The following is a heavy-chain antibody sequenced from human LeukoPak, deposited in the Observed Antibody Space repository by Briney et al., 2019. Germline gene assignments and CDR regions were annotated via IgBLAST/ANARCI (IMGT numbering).Heavy chain of an antibody. CDR1: GGSISSYY. J-gene: IGHJ6*04. D-gene: IGHD2-15*01. CDR3: ARVHCSGGSCYSLDYYYDYGMDV. CDR2: IYYSGST. V-gene: IGHV4-59*01. Sequence: SETLSLTCTVSGGSISSYYWSWIRQPPGKGLEWIGYIYYSGSTNYNPSLKSRVTISVDTSKNQFSLKLSSVTAADTAVYYCARVHCSGGSCYSLDYYYDYGMDVWGKGTTVTVSS.